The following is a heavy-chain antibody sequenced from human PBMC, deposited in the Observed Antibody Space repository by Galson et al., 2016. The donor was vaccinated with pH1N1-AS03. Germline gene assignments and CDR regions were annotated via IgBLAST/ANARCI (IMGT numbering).Heavy chain of an antibody. D-gene: IGHD1-26*01. CDR2: ISYDGSNK. J-gene: IGHJ5*02. CDR1: GFTFSSYG. Sequence: ASGFTFSSYGMHWVRQAPGKGLEWVAVISYDGSNKYYADSVKGRFTISRDNSKNTLYLQMNSLRAEDTAVYYCAKDPASGEVWDILGALNWFDPWGQGTLVTVSS. CDR3: AKDPASGEVWDILGALNWFDP. V-gene: IGHV3-30*18.